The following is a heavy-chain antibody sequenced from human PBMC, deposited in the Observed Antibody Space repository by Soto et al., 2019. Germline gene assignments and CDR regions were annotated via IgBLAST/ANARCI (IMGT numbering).Heavy chain of an antibody. D-gene: IGHD3-3*01. V-gene: IGHV3-23*01. J-gene: IGHJ4*02. CDR3: AKANPQYYDFWSGYYTNY. CDR1: GFTFSSYA. Sequence: EVQLLESGGGLVQPGGSLRLSCAASGFTFSSYAMSWVRQAPGKGLEWVSAISGSGGSTYYADSVKGRFTISRDNSKNTLYLQMNSLRAEDTAVYYCAKANPQYYDFWSGYYTNYWGQGTLVTVSS. CDR2: ISGSGGST.